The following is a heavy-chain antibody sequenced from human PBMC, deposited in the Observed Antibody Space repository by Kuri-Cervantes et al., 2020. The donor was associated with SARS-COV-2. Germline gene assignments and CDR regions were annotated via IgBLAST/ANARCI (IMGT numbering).Heavy chain of an antibody. CDR1: GFTLSSYW. Sequence: GESLKISCAASGFTLSSYWMHWVRQAPGKGLVWVSRINSDGSSTSYADSVKGRFTISRDNAKNTLYLQMNSLRAEDTAVYYCARDPVTPGYYYYYGMDVWGQGTTVTVSS. CDR2: INSDGSST. CDR3: ARDPVTPGYYYYYGMDV. V-gene: IGHV3-74*01. D-gene: IGHD4-23*01. J-gene: IGHJ6*02.